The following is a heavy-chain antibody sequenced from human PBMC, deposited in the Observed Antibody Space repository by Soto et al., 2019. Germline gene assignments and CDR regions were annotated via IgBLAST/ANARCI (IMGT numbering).Heavy chain of an antibody. J-gene: IGHJ5*02. V-gene: IGHV1-18*01. CDR3: ARVASGSYRMSDH. CDR1: GFTFNTYV. CDR2: ISVYHGNT. Sequence: QVQLVQSGAEVKKPGASVTVSCQASGFTFNTYVITWVRQAPGQGLEWLGWISVYHGNTNYAQKVQGRVTRATDTSTSTSHVDLRSQTSVDTALYYCARVASGSYRMSDHWGQGTLVTVPS. D-gene: IGHD1-26*01.